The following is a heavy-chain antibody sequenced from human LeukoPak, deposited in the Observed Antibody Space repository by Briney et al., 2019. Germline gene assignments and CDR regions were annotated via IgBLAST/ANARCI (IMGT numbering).Heavy chain of an antibody. Sequence: SETLSLTCTVSGGSISSYYWSWIRQPPGKGLEWIGYIYYSGSTRYNPSLKSRVTISVDTSKNQFSLKLSSVTAADTAVYYCARPYSSGWYAAFDIWGQGTMVTASS. CDR2: IYYSGST. CDR1: GGSISSYY. J-gene: IGHJ3*02. D-gene: IGHD6-19*01. CDR3: ARPYSSGWYAAFDI. V-gene: IGHV4-59*08.